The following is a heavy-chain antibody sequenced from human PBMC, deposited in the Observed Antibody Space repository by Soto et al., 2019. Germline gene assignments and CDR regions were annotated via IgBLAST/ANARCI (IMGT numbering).Heavy chain of an antibody. J-gene: IGHJ4*02. Sequence: SETLSLTCTVSGYSINRGYYWGWIRQAPGKGLHWIGSIYHRGSTYYTPSLKSRATISLDTSKNQFTLRLTSVTVADTAMYYCVRYEYDSSGHDDEHWGQGTPVTVSS. V-gene: IGHV4-38-2*02. CDR3: VRYEYDSSGHDDEH. CDR1: GYSINRGYY. D-gene: IGHD3-22*01. CDR2: IYHRGST.